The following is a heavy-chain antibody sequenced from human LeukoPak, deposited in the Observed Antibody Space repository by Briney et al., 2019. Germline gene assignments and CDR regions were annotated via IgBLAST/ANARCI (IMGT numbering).Heavy chain of an antibody. J-gene: IGHJ6*02. CDR1: GGTFSSYA. CDR3: ARDAIPYDILTGYYNDYYYGMDV. Sequence: SVKVSCKASGGTFSSYAISRVRQAPGQGLEWMGGIIPIFGTANYAQKFQGRVTITADESTSTAYMELSSLRSEDTAVYYYARDAIPYDILTGYYNDYYYGMDVWGQGTTVTVSS. D-gene: IGHD3-9*01. CDR2: IIPIFGTA. V-gene: IGHV1-69*13.